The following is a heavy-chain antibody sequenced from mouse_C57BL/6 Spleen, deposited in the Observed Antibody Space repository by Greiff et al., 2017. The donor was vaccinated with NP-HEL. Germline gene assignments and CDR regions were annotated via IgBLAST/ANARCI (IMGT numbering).Heavy chain of an antibody. Sequence: QVQLQQPGAELVMPGASVKLSCKASGYTFTSYWMHWVKQRPGQGLEWIGEIDPSDSYTNYNQQFKGKSTLTVDKSSSTAYMQLSSLTSEDSAVYYCAKGGGITTVVVFDYWGQGTTLTVSS. CDR1: GYTFTSYW. J-gene: IGHJ2*01. V-gene: IGHV1-69*01. D-gene: IGHD1-1*01. CDR2: IDPSDSYT. CDR3: AKGGGITTVVVFDY.